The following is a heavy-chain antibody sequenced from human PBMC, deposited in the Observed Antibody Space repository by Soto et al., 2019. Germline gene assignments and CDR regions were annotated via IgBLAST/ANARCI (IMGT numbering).Heavy chain of an antibody. CDR3: ERTEGYFNL. J-gene: IGHJ1*01. V-gene: IGHV6-1*01. CDR2: TYYRSKWYS. Sequence: PSQTLSLTCAISGDSVSRKDAAWNWIRQSPSRGLELLGRTYYRSKWYSEYAVSVRGRITINPDTSKNHFSLQLNSVTPEDTAVYYCERTEGYFNLWGQGTLVNVSS. CDR1: GDSVSRKDAA.